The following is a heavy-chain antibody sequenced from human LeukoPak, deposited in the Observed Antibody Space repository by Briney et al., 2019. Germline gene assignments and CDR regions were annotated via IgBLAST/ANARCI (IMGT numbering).Heavy chain of an antibody. V-gene: IGHV1-69*13. D-gene: IGHD3-22*01. CDR1: GGTFSSYA. CDR3: ASKGGYQSDAFDI. J-gene: IGHJ3*02. Sequence: ASVKVSCKASGGTFSSYAISWVRQAPGQGLEWMGGIIPIFGTANYAQKFQGRVTITADESTSTAYMELSSLRSEDTAVYYCASKGGYQSDAFDIWGQGTMVTVSS. CDR2: IIPIFGTA.